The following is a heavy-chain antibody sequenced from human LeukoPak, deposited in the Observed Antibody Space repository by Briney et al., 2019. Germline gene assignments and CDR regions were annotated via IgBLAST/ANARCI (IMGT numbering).Heavy chain of an antibody. CDR2: INPSGGST. CDR3: ARDLLRFLEWLPTYYYYGMDV. J-gene: IGHJ6*02. Sequence: ASVKVSCKASGYTFTSYYMRWVRQAPGQGLEWMGLINPSGGSTSYTQKFQGRVTMTRDTSTSTVYMELSSLRSEDTAVYYCARDLLRFLEWLPTYYYYGMDVWGQGTTVTVSS. V-gene: IGHV1-46*01. CDR1: GYTFTSYY. D-gene: IGHD3-3*01.